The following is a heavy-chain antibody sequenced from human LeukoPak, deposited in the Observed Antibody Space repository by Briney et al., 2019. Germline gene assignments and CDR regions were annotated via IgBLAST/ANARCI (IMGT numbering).Heavy chain of an antibody. CDR2: IWYDGSNK. Sequence: GGSLRLSCAASGFTFSSYGMHWVRQPPAKGLEWVAVIWYDGSNKYYADSVKGRFTISRDNSKDTLYLQMNSLRAEDTAVYYCARVAAAGSEYFQHWGQGTLVTVSS. D-gene: IGHD6-13*01. CDR3: ARVAAAGSEYFQH. J-gene: IGHJ1*01. V-gene: IGHV3-33*01. CDR1: GFTFSSYG.